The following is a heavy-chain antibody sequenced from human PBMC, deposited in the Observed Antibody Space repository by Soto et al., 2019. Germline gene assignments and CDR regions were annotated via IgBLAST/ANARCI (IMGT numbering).Heavy chain of an antibody. Sequence: SVKVSCKASCYTFTSYAMHWVRQAPGQRLEWMGWINAGNGNTKYSQKFQGRVTITRDTSASTAYMELSSLRSEDTAVYYCARDPSNYYDSSGYHYYYYGMDVWGQGTTVTVSS. D-gene: IGHD3-22*01. V-gene: IGHV1-3*01. CDR1: CYTFTSYA. CDR3: ARDPSNYYDSSGYHYYYYGMDV. CDR2: INAGNGNT. J-gene: IGHJ6*02.